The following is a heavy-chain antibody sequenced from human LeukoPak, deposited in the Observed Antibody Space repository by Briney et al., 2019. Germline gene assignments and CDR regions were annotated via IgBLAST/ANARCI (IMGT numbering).Heavy chain of an antibody. J-gene: IGHJ4*02. Sequence: ASVKVSCKASGYTFTSYFMHWMRQAPGQGPEWMGIINPRGGSTEYSHKFQGRLTMTSDTSTSTVYMELNSLRSEDTAVYFCARVGVTAATADYWGQGTLVTVSS. CDR3: ARVGVTAATADY. V-gene: IGHV1-46*01. CDR2: INPRGGST. D-gene: IGHD6-25*01. CDR1: GYTFTSYF.